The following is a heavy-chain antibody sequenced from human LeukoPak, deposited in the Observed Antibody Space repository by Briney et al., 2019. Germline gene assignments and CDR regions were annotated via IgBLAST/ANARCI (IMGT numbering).Heavy chain of an antibody. CDR2: IIPIFGTA. J-gene: IGHJ4*02. CDR1: GGTFSSYA. D-gene: IGHD6-19*01. V-gene: IGHV1-69*06. CDR3: ARAYSSGWYVGY. Sequence: ASVKVSFKASGGTFSSYAISWVRQAPGQGLEWMGGIIPIFGTANYAQKFQGRVTITADKSTSTAYMELSSLRSEDTAVYYCARAYSSGWYVGYWGQGTLVTVSS.